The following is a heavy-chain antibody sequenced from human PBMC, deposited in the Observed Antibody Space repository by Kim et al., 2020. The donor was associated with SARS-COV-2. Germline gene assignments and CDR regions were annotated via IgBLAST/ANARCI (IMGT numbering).Heavy chain of an antibody. CDR2: IYYSGST. D-gene: IGHD6-13*01. J-gene: IGHJ4*02. CDR1: GGSISSSSYY. V-gene: IGHV4-39*01. CDR3: ATFWPVFIAAAGTGADY. Sequence: SETLSLTCTVSGGSISSSSYYWGWIRQPPGKGLEWIGSIYYSGSTYYNPSLKRRVTISVDTSKNQFSLKLSSVTAADTAVYYCATFWPVFIAAAGTGADYWGQGTLVTVSS.